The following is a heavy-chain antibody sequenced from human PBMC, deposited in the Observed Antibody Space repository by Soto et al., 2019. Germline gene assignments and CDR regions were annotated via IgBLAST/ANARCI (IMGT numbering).Heavy chain of an antibody. CDR3: AKASPQQGQVGTHFDY. D-gene: IGHD6-19*01. V-gene: IGHV3-23*01. J-gene: IGHJ4*02. CDR2: ISGSGAT. Sequence: EVQLLESGGGLVQPGGSLKLSCAASGFTFSNYAMSWVRQAPGKGLERVSSISGSGATHNADSVKGRFTFSIDNSKNTLYLQMSSLRAEDTAVYYCAKASPQQGQVGTHFDYWGRVTLVTVSS. CDR1: GFTFSNYA.